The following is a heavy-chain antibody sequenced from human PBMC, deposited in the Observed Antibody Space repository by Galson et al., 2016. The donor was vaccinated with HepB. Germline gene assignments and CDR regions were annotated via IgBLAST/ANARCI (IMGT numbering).Heavy chain of an antibody. CDR2: VSGHAGST. Sequence: SLRLSCATSGFAFNTYAMNWVRQAPGKGLERVAGVSGHAGSTYYAASVKGRFAISRDNSKNTLFLQMNGLRADDTAVYYCAKANIIMVTLGIYLDTWGPGTLVTVSS. J-gene: IGHJ5*02. D-gene: IGHD2/OR15-2a*01. V-gene: IGHV3-23*01. CDR3: AKANIIMVTLGIYLDT. CDR1: GFAFNTYA.